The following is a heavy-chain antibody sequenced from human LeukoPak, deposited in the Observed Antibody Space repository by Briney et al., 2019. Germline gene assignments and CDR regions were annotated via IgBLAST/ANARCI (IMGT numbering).Heavy chain of an antibody. D-gene: IGHD3-22*01. CDR2: ISAYNGNT. J-gene: IGHJ4*02. Sequence: ASVKVSCKASGYTFTAYYIHWVRQAPGQGLEWMGWISAYNGNTNYAQKLQGRVTMTTDTSTSTAYMELRSLRSDDTAVYYCARDGPDYDSSGYHPGDYWGQGTLVTVSS. CDR1: GYTFTAYY. V-gene: IGHV1-18*01. CDR3: ARDGPDYDSSGYHPGDY.